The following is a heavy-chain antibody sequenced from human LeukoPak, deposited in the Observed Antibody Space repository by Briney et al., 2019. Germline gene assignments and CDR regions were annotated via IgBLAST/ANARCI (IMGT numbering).Heavy chain of an antibody. J-gene: IGHJ1*01. D-gene: IGHD3-22*01. Sequence: ASVKVSCKASGYTFTSYYMHWVRQAPGQGLEWMGWINPNSGGTNYAQKFQGRVTMTRDTSISTAYMELSRLRSDDTAVYYCARANTYYYDSSGYNYLPEAEYFQHWGQGTLVTVSS. CDR2: INPNSGGT. V-gene: IGHV1-2*02. CDR3: ARANTYYYDSSGYNYLPEAEYFQH. CDR1: GYTFTSYY.